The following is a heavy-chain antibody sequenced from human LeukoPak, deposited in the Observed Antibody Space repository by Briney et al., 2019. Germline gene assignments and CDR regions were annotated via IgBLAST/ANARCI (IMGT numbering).Heavy chain of an antibody. CDR3: ASGAVVGCNKKNGFDP. J-gene: IGHJ5*02. Sequence: PGRSLRLSCAASGFTFSDYGMHWVRQAPGKGLEWVSGIWYDGSNTVYADSVKGRFTISRDNSKNTLYLHLNSLRAEDTAVYYCASGAVVGCNKKNGFDPWGQGTLVTGSS. CDR1: GFTFSDYG. CDR2: IWYDGSNT. D-gene: IGHD1-26*01. V-gene: IGHV3-33*08.